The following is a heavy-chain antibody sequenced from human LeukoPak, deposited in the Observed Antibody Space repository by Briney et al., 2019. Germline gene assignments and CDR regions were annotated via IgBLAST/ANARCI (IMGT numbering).Heavy chain of an antibody. V-gene: IGHV4-34*01. D-gene: IGHD2-15*01. J-gene: IGHJ4*02. CDR2: INHSGST. CDR3: ARRGLLGYYY. Sequence: PSETLSLTCAVYGGSFSGYYWSWIRQPPGKGLEWIGEINHSGSTNYNPSLKSRVTISVDTSKNQFSLKLSSVTAADTAVYYCARRGLLGYYYWGQGTLVTVSS. CDR1: GGSFSGYY.